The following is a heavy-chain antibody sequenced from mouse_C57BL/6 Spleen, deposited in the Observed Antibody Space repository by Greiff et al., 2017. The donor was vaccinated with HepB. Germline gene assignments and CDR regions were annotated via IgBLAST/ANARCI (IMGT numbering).Heavy chain of an antibody. D-gene: IGHD6-2*01. V-gene: IGHV14-4*01. J-gene: IGHJ3*01. CDR1: GFNIKDDY. Sequence: EVQLQQSGAELVRPGASVKLSCTASGFNIKDDYMHWVKQRPEQGLEWIGWIDPENGDTEYASKFQGKATITADTSSNTAYLPLSSLTSEDTAVYYCTVSGFAYWGQGTLVTVSA. CDR3: TVSGFAY. CDR2: IDPENGDT.